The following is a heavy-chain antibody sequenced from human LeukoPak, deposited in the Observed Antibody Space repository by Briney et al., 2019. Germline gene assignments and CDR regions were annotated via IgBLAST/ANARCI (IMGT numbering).Heavy chain of an antibody. CDR1: GFTFTNYA. J-gene: IGHJ4*02. Sequence: GGSLRLSCAASGFTFTNYAVNWVRQAPGKGLEWVSAISGDGTFIYYTESAKGRFTISGDNSMSTVYLQMNSLRAEDTAIYYCARVAGSSLSRARFDYWGPGTLVTVSS. D-gene: IGHD6-6*01. V-gene: IGHV3-23*01. CDR3: ARVAGSSLSRARFDY. CDR2: ISGDGTFI.